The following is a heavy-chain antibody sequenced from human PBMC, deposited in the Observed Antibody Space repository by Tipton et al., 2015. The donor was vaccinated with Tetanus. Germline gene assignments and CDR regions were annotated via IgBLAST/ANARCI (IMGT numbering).Heavy chain of an antibody. CDR1: GGSISGSY. V-gene: IGHV4-59*01. CDR3: AREVPAAGHFDS. D-gene: IGHD2-2*01. Sequence: TLSLTCTVSGGSISGSYWSWIRQPPGKGLEWIGYVYYNGNTHYNPALKSRVTISVDTSKNRFSLKLSSVTAADTAIYYCAREVPAAGHFDSWGQGTLVTVSS. CDR2: VYYNGNT. J-gene: IGHJ4*02.